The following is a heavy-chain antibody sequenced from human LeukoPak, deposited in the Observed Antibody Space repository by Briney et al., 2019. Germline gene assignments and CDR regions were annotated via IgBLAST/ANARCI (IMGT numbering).Heavy chain of an antibody. CDR2: IYYSGST. D-gene: IGHD6-19*01. Sequence: PSETLSLTCTVSGGSISSSYWTWIRQPPGKGLEWIGCIYYSGSTNYNPSLKSRATISVDTSKNQFSLHLSSVTAADTAVYYCARHYSGGPQYFDYWGQGTLVTVSS. V-gene: IGHV4-59*08. CDR3: ARHYSGGPQYFDY. CDR1: GGSISSSY. J-gene: IGHJ4*02.